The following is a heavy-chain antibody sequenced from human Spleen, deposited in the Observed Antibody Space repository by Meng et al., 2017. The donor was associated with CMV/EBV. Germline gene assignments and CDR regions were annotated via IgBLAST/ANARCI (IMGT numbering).Heavy chain of an antibody. CDR3: ARRVVGARHFDY. D-gene: IGHD3-3*01. Sequence: CAVSGGSISSSNWWSWVRQPPGKGLEWIGEIYHSGSTNYNPFLKSRVTISVDKSKNQFSLKVSSVTAADTAVYYCARRVVGARHFDYWGQGTLVTVSS. J-gene: IGHJ4*02. V-gene: IGHV4-4*02. CDR1: GGSISSSNW. CDR2: IYHSGST.